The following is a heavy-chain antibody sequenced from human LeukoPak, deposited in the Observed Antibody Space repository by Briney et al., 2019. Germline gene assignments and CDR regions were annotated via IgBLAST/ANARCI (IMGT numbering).Heavy chain of an antibody. CDR3: AKGALYDSSGYFDY. V-gene: IGHV3-9*01. D-gene: IGHD3-22*01. CDR2: ISWNSGSI. J-gene: IGHJ4*02. Sequence: GGSLRLSCAASGFTFDDYAMHWVRQAPGKGLEGVSSISWNSGSIGYGDSVKGRFTISRDNAKSSLYLEMSFLRTEDTALYYCAKGALYDSSGYFDYWGQGSLVTVSS. CDR1: GFTFDDYA.